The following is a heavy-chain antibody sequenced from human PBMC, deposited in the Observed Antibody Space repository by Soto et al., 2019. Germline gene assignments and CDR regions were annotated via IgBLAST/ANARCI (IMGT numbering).Heavy chain of an antibody. D-gene: IGHD3-10*01. Sequence: SPVRVSWRASGFTCTSSWVPCERQDRGQRLERIGWIVVGSGNTNYAQKFQERVTITRDMSTSTAYMELSSLRSEDTAVYYCAAIPTYYYGSGSYYFSLGGGWDVLSPHFDYWGQGTLVTVSS. CDR1: GFTCTSSW. CDR3: AAIPTYYYGSGSYYFSLGGGWDVLSPHFDY. CDR2: IVVGSGNT. V-gene: IGHV1-58*01. J-gene: IGHJ4*02.